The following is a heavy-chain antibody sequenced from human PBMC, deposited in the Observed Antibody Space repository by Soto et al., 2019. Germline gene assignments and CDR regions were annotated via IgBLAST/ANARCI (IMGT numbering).Heavy chain of an antibody. V-gene: IGHV4-61*01. D-gene: IGHD2-2*02. CDR1: GGSVSSGSYY. Sequence: SETLSLTCTVSGGSVSSGSYYWSWIRQPPGKGLEWIGYIYYSGSTNYNPSLKSRVTISVDTSKNQFSLKLSSVTAADTAVYYCARRYCSSTSCYRVFDYWGQGTLVTVSS. J-gene: IGHJ4*02. CDR2: IYYSGST. CDR3: ARRYCSSTSCYRVFDY.